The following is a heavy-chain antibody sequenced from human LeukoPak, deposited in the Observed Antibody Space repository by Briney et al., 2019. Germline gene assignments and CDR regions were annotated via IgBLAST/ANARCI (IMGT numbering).Heavy chain of an antibody. CDR3: ARDIGSNYYDSSGSDY. J-gene: IGHJ4*02. CDR1: GFTFSSYG. V-gene: IGHV3-33*01. Sequence: PGRSLRLSCAASGFTFSSYGMHWVRQAPGKGLEWVAVIWYDGSNKYYADSLKGRFTTSRDNSKNTLYLQMNTLRAEDTAVYYCARDIGSNYYDSSGSDYWGQGTLVTVSS. CDR2: IWYDGSNK. D-gene: IGHD3-22*01.